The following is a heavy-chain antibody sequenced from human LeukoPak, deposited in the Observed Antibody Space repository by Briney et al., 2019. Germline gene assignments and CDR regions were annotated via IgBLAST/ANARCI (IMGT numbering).Heavy chain of an antibody. V-gene: IGHV1-69*05. D-gene: IGHD3-3*02. CDR2: IIPIFGTA. CDR3: ARSVGFLEWLSLDY. J-gene: IGHJ4*02. Sequence: ASVKVSCKASGGTFSSYAISWVRQAPGQGLEWMGVIIPIFGTANYAQKFQGRVMITTDESTSTAYKEMSSLRAEDTAVYYCARSVGFLEWLSLDYWGQGTLVTVSS. CDR1: GGTFSSYA.